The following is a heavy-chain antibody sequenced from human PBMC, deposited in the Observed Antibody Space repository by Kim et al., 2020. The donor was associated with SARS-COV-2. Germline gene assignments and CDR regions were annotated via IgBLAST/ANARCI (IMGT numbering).Heavy chain of an antibody. D-gene: IGHD1-26*01. Sequence: GGSLRLSCAASGFTFNTYGMHWVRQAPGKGLEWVAVISYDGSNKYYADSVKGRFTISRDNSKNTLYLQMNSLRIEDTAGYYCAKSFSGCYFGYDYWGQGTLVTVSS. J-gene: IGHJ4*02. CDR2: ISYDGSNK. CDR3: AKSFSGCYFGYDY. CDR1: GFTFNTYG. V-gene: IGHV3-30*18.